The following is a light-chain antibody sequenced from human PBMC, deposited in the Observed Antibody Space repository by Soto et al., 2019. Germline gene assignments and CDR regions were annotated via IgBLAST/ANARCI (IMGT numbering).Light chain of an antibody. CDR3: QSYDYSNRHVL. J-gene: IGLJ2*01. V-gene: IGLV6-57*02. Sequence: NFMLTQPHSVSESPGKTVTISCTGSSGSIASNYVQWYQQRPGSAPTTVIYENNQRPSGVPDRFSGSIDSSSNSASLTISGLKTEDEADYYCQSYDYSNRHVLFGGGTKLTVL. CDR2: ENN. CDR1: SGSIASNY.